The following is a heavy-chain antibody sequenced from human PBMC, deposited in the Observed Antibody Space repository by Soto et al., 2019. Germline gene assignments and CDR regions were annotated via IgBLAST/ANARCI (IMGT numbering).Heavy chain of an antibody. V-gene: IGHV1-46*01. CDR2: INPSGGST. CDR1: GYTFTSYY. Sequence: ASVKVSCKASGYTFTSYYMHWVRQAPGQGLEWMGIINPSGGSTSYAQKFQGRVTMTRDTSTSTVYMELSSLRSEDTAVYYCASEEPTIFGVVQYFDYWGQGTLVTVSS. CDR3: ASEEPTIFGVVQYFDY. J-gene: IGHJ4*02. D-gene: IGHD3-3*01.